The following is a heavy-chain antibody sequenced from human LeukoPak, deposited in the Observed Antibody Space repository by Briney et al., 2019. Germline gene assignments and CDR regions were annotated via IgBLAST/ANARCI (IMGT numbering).Heavy chain of an antibody. CDR2: IIPILGIA. CDR3: ASLIYSYGQKVDY. J-gene: IGHJ4*02. D-gene: IGHD5-18*01. CDR1: GGTFSSYA. V-gene: IGHV1-69*04. Sequence: SVKVSCKASGGTFSSYAISWVRQAPGQGLEWMGRIIPILGIANYAQKFQGRVTITADKSTSTAYMELSSLRSEDTAVYYCASLIYSYGQKVDYWGQGTLVTVSS.